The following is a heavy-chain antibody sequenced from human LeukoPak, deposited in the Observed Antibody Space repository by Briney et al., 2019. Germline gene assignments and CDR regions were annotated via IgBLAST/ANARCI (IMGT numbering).Heavy chain of an antibody. CDR1: GGSISSGDYY. Sequence: PSETLSLTCTVSGGSISSGDYYWSWIRQPPGKGLEWIGYIYYSGGTSYNPSLKSRVSISVDTSKNQFSLKLSSVTAADTAVYYCARGYYGSGSYRPKPYYFDYWGQGTLVTVSS. D-gene: IGHD3-10*01. V-gene: IGHV4-30-4*08. CDR3: ARGYYGSGSYRPKPYYFDY. CDR2: IYYSGGT. J-gene: IGHJ4*02.